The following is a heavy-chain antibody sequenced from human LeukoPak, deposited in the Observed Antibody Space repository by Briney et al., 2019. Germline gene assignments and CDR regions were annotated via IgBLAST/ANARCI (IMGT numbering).Heavy chain of an antibody. CDR2: IKEDGSEK. V-gene: IGHV3-7*01. CDR3: SRQRAVVVVAATPDEDYGDYVDYYYYMDV. Sequence: GGSLRLPCAASGFTFSRYWMSWVRQAPGKGLEWVANIKEDGSEKYYVDSVKGRLTISRDNAKNSLSLQIKSLRAEDTAVYYCSRQRAVVVVAATPDEDYGDYVDYYYYMDVWGKGTTVTVSS. CDR1: GFTFSRYW. D-gene: IGHD2-15*01. J-gene: IGHJ6*03.